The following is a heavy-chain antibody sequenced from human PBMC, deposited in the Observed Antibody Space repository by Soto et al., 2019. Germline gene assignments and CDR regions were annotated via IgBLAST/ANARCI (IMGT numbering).Heavy chain of an antibody. Sequence: PGGSLRLSCAASGFKLSTYWMTWVRQAPGKGPEWVANIKQDGSEKYYVDSVKGRFTISRDNTINSLYLQMNTLKVEDTAVYYCARTSSAPSFGLEIWGQGTMVTVSS. CDR1: GFKLSTYW. V-gene: IGHV3-7*01. CDR3: ARTSSAPSFGLEI. CDR2: IKQDGSEK. J-gene: IGHJ3*02. D-gene: IGHD3-10*01.